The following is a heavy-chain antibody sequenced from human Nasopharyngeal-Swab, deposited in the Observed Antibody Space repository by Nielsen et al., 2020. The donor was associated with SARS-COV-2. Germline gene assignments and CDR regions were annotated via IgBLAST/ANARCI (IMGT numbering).Heavy chain of an antibody. V-gene: IGHV4-31*02. J-gene: IGHJ6*02. D-gene: IGHD6-19*01. CDR3: ARDTIAVAGTRSGYYYYYGMDV. Sequence: SWVRQHPGKGLEWIGYIYYSGSTYYNPSLKSRVTISVDTSKNQFSLKLSSVTAADTAVYYCARDTIAVAGTRSGYYYYYGMDVWGQGTTVTVSS. CDR2: IYYSGST.